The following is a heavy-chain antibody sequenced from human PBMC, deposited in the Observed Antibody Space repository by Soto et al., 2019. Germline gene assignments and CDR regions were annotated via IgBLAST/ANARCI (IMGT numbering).Heavy chain of an antibody. Sequence: EVQLVESGGGLVQPGGSLRLSCAACGFTFSSYAMHWVRQAPGKGLEYVSAISSKGGSTYYANSVKGRFTISSDNSKNTLYLQRASLRAEDTAVYSCARDSSSWYDWIVDWGHGTLFTFSS. V-gene: IGHV3-64*01. CDR3: ARDSSSWYDWIVD. CDR2: ISSKGGST. J-gene: IGHJ4*01. CDR1: GFTFSSYA. D-gene: IGHD6-13*01.